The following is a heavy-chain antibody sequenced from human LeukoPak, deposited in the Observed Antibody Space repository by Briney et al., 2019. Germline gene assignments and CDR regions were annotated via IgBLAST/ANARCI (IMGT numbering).Heavy chain of an antibody. D-gene: IGHD5-24*01. J-gene: IGHJ4*02. CDR1: GFPFSSYW. Sequence: GGSLRLSCAVSGFPFSSYWMSWVRQAPGKGLEWVANLNEDGSKRYYAASVKGRFTISRDNAKNSLYLQMDSLTVEDTATYYCARDGRDGFIDYWGQGTLVTVSS. CDR2: LNEDGSKR. V-gene: IGHV3-7*01. CDR3: ARDGRDGFIDY.